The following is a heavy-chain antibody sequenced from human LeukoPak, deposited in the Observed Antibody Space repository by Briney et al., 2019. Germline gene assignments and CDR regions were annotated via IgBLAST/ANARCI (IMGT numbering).Heavy chain of an antibody. Sequence: GGSLSLSCAASGFTVSSYAMSWVRQAPGKGLEWVSAISGGGGSTYYADSVKGRFTISRDNPKNTLYLQMNSLRAEDTAVYYCAKDLNNCSSTSCYSGLGYYMDVWGKGTTVTVSS. D-gene: IGHD2-2*01. V-gene: IGHV3-23*01. CDR2: ISGGGGST. J-gene: IGHJ6*03. CDR3: AKDLNNCSSTSCYSGLGYYMDV. CDR1: GFTVSSYA.